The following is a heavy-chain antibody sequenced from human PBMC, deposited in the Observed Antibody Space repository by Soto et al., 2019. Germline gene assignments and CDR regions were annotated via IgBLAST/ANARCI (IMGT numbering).Heavy chain of an antibody. V-gene: IGHV1-58*02. D-gene: IGHD6-6*01. CDR2: IVVGSGNT. CDR3: AADTLYSSSSAPGGVFDY. CDR1: GFTFTSSA. Sequence: GASVKVSCKASGFTFTSSAMQWVRQARGQRLEWIGWIVVGSGNTNYAQKFQERVTITRDMSTSTAYMELSSLRSEDTAVYYCAADTLYSSSSAPGGVFDYWGQGTLVTVSS. J-gene: IGHJ4*02.